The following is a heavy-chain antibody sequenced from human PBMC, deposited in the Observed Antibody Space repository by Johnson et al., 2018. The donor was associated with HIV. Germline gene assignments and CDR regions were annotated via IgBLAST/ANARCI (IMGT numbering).Heavy chain of an antibody. CDR3: AKSVRASSSGAFDI. CDR1: GFMFDDYA. CDR2: IDWTGANA. V-gene: IGHV3-20*01. J-gene: IGHJ3*02. D-gene: IGHD2-15*01. Sequence: EVQLVESGGGVERPGESLRLSCVGSGFMFDDYAMSWVRQVPGKGLEWVSGIDWTGANAGYADSVKGRFTIFRDNAKNTLYLQMNSLRAEDTAVYHCAKSVRASSSGAFDIWGQGTMVTVSS.